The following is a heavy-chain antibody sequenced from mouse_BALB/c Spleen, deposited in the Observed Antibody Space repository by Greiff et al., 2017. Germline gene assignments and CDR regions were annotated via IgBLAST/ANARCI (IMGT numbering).Heavy chain of an antibody. CDR2: ISSGGSYT. D-gene: IGHD1-1*01. Sequence: EVKVVESGGDLVKPGGSLKLSCAASGFTFSSYGMSWVRQTPDKRLEWVATISSGGSYTYYPDSVKGRFTISRDNAKNTLYLQMSSLKSEDTAMYYCARHNYYGSSWYFDVWGAGTTVTVSS. CDR1: GFTFSSYG. V-gene: IGHV5-6*01. J-gene: IGHJ1*01. CDR3: ARHNYYGSSWYFDV.